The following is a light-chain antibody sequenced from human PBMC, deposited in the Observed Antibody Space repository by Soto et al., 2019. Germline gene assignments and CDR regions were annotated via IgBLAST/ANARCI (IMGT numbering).Light chain of an antibody. J-gene: IGKJ2*01. Sequence: DIQMTQSLSSLSASVVDRVTITCRASQSISNSLSWYQQKPGKAPNFLIYVASTLQSGVPSRFSGSGSGTDFTLTISILQPEYVATYYCQQIFSPPFTFGQETKVEIK. CDR2: VAS. CDR3: QQIFSPPFT. CDR1: QSISNS. V-gene: IGKV1-39*01.